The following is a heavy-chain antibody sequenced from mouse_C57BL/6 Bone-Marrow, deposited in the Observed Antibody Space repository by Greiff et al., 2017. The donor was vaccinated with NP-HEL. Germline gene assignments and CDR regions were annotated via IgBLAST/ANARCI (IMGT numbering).Heavy chain of an antibody. CDR3: AIIYYGNFYYAMDY. J-gene: IGHJ4*01. V-gene: IGHV1-4*01. CDR1: GYTFTSYT. Sequence: QVQLQQSGAELARPGASVQMSCKASGYTFTSYTMHWVKQRPGQCLEWIGYINPSSGYTKYNQKFKDKDTLTADKSSSTAYMQLSSLTSEDSAVYYCAIIYYGNFYYAMDYWGQGTSVTVSS. CDR2: INPSSGYT. D-gene: IGHD2-1*01.